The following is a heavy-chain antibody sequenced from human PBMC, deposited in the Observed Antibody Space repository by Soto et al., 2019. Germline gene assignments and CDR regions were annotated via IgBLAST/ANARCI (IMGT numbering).Heavy chain of an antibody. D-gene: IGHD2-15*01. CDR1: GGTFSTYA. J-gene: IGHJ6*02. CDR3: TRSQGGSSSLDIYYYCYYGMDV. V-gene: IGHV1-69*01. CDR2: VSPIFVTT. Sequence: QVQLVQSGAEVKKPGSSVKVSCAAPGGTFSTYAISWVRQAPGQGLEWMGGVSPIFVTTKYAQKVKGRVTITADESTSAGYLELRSMRSENTAVYYCTRSQGGSSSLDIYYYCYYGMDVWGQGTMVTVSS.